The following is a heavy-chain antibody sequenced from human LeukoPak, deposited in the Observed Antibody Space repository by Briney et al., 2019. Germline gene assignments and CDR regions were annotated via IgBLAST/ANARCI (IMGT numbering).Heavy chain of an antibody. Sequence: GASVKVSCKASGYTFTSYGISWVRQAPGQGLEWMGWISAYNGNTNYAQKFQGRVTMTRDTSTSTVYMELSSLRSEDTAVYYCARDPTTYGSGSYYLYYGMDVWGQGTTVTVSS. CDR3: ARDPTTYGSGSYYLYYGMDV. CDR2: ISAYNGNT. D-gene: IGHD3-10*01. V-gene: IGHV1-18*01. J-gene: IGHJ6*02. CDR1: GYTFTSYG.